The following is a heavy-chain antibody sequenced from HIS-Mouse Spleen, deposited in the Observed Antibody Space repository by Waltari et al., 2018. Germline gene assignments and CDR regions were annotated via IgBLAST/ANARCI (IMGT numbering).Heavy chain of an antibody. CDR3: AREIPYSSSWYDWYFDL. D-gene: IGHD6-13*01. CDR1: GGSISSSSYY. Sequence: QLQLQESGPGLVKPSETLSLTCTVSGGSISSSSYYRGRIRQPPGKGLEWIGGIYYSGSTYYNPSLKSRVTISVDTSKNQFSLKLSSVTAADTAVYYCAREIPYSSSWYDWYFDLWGRGTLVTVSS. V-gene: IGHV4-39*07. J-gene: IGHJ2*01. CDR2: IYYSGST.